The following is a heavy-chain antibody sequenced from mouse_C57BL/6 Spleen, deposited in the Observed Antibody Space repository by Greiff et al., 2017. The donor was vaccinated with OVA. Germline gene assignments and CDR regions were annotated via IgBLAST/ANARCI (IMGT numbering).Heavy chain of an antibody. Sequence: VQLQQSGAELVRPGASVKLSCKASGYTFTDYYINWVKQRPGQGLEWIARIYPGSGNTYYNEKFKGKATLTAEKSSSTAYMQLSSLTSEDSAVYFCAGGYDEGFAYWGQGTLVTVSA. CDR2: IYPGSGNT. CDR1: GYTFTDYY. V-gene: IGHV1-76*01. D-gene: IGHD2-2*01. J-gene: IGHJ3*01. CDR3: AGGYDEGFAY.